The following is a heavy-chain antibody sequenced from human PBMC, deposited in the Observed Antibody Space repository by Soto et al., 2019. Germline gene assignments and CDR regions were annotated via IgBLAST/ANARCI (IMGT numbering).Heavy chain of an antibody. CDR3: ARGPLSMVRGVITLNYYFDY. D-gene: IGHD3-10*01. CDR1: GGSFSGYY. CDR2: INHSGST. Sequence: KTSQTLSLTCAVYGGSFSGYYWSWIRQPPGNGLEWIGEINHSGSTNYNPSLKGRGTISVDTSKNQFSLILSSVTGADTAVFYCARGPLSMVRGVITLNYYFDYWGQGNMVTV. J-gene: IGHJ4*02. V-gene: IGHV4-34*01.